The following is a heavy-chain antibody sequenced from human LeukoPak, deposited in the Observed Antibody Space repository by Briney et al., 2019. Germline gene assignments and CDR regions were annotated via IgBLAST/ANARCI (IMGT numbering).Heavy chain of an antibody. CDR2: IFSST. CDR3: ARRAGAYSHPYDY. Sequence: GGSLRLSCTVSGFTVGSNSMSWVRQAPGKGLEWVSFIFSSTHYSDSVKGRFTISRDNSKNTLYLQMNSLRAEDTAVYYCARRAGAYSHPYDYWGQGTLVTVSS. CDR1: GFTVGSNS. V-gene: IGHV3-53*01. D-gene: IGHD4/OR15-4a*01. J-gene: IGHJ4*02.